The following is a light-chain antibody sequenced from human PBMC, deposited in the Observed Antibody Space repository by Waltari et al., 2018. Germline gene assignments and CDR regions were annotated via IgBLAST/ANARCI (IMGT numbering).Light chain of an antibody. CDR2: HAS. CDR1: QSVSTF. V-gene: IGKV3-11*01. J-gene: IGKJ4*01. Sequence: DIVLTQSPPTLSCSPVERAAPPCSASQSVSTFLAWYHQKPGQAPRLLIYHASNRATGIPARFSGRGSGTKFTLTISSLVPEDFAVYYCQQRGNWPPLSFGGGTRVEIK. CDR3: QQRGNWPPLS.